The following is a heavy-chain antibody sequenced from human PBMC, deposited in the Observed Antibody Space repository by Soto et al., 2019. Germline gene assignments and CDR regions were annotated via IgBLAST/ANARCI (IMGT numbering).Heavy chain of an antibody. J-gene: IGHJ3*02. Sequence: PGGSLRLSCAASGFTFSDYYMSWIRQAPGKGLEWVSYISSSSIYTNYADSVKGRFTISRDNAKNSLYLQMDSLRAEDTAVYYCARDRSPRGGFDMWGEGRMLTVSS. V-gene: IGHV3-11*06. D-gene: IGHD2-15*01. CDR3: ARDRSPRGGFDM. CDR2: ISSSSIYT. CDR1: GFTFSDYY.